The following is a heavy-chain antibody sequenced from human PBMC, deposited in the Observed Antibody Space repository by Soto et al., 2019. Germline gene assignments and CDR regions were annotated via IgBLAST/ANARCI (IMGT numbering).Heavy chain of an antibody. V-gene: IGHV4-61*01. D-gene: IGHD3-10*01. CDR2: FYYSGST. CDR1: GGSVSSGNYY. CDR3: ARQGFGPLHGLVDV. J-gene: IGHJ6*02. Sequence: PSETLSLTCTVSGGSVSSGNYYWSWVRQPPGKGLEWIGYFYYSGSTNYNTSLKSRVTISVDTSKNQFSLKLSSVTATVTAVYYCARQGFGPLHGLVDVWGQGTTVTVSS.